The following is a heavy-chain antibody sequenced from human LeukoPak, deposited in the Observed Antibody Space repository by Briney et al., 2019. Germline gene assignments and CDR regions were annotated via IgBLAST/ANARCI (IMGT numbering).Heavy chain of an antibody. Sequence: ASVKVSCKVSGYTLTESSMHWVRQAPGEGLEWMGGFDPEDGETIYAQKFQGRVTMTEDTSTDTAYMELSSLRSEDTAVYYCATETRIAVAGTLGSAGEYYFDYWGQGTLVTVSS. CDR3: ATETRIAVAGTLGSAGEYYFDY. CDR2: FDPEDGET. D-gene: IGHD6-19*01. V-gene: IGHV1-24*01. CDR1: GYTLTESS. J-gene: IGHJ4*02.